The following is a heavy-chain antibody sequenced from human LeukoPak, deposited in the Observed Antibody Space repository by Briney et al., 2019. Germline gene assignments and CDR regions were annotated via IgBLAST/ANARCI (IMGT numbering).Heavy chain of an antibody. CDR2: IYYSGST. CDR1: GGSISSYY. Sequence: PSETLSLTCTVSGGSISSYYWSWIRQPPGQGLERIGYIYYSGSTNYNPSLKSRVTISVDTSKNQFSLKLSSVTAADTAVYYCARDGGVVVTPFQHWGQGTLVTVSS. D-gene: IGHD2-21*02. CDR3: ARDGGVVVTPFQH. J-gene: IGHJ1*01. V-gene: IGHV4-59*01.